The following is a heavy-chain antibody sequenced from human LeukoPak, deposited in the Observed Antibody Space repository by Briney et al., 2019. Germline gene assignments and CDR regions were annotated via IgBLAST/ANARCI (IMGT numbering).Heavy chain of an antibody. CDR1: GFTVSSNY. J-gene: IGHJ4*02. V-gene: IGHV3-53*01. CDR3: AREGADSSWLDY. D-gene: IGHD6-13*01. Sequence: GSLRLSCAASGFTVSSNYMSWVRQAPGKGLEGVSVIYSGGSTYYADSVKGRFTISRDNSKNTLYLQMNSLRAEDTAVYYCAREGADSSWLDYWGQGTLVTVSS. CDR2: IYSGGST.